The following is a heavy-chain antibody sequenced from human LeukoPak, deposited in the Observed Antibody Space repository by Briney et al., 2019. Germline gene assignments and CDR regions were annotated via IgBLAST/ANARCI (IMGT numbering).Heavy chain of an antibody. CDR1: GFPFSDYY. Sequence: GGSLRLSCAASGFPFSDYYMSWLRQAAGKGLEWVSYISRSGSTIYYADSVKGRFTISRDNAKNSLYLQMNSLRAEDTAVYYGATTTRIQLTRHDQFDYWGQGTLVTVSS. V-gene: IGHV3-11*01. D-gene: IGHD5-18*01. J-gene: IGHJ4*02. CDR3: ATTTRIQLTRHDQFDY. CDR2: ISRSGSTI.